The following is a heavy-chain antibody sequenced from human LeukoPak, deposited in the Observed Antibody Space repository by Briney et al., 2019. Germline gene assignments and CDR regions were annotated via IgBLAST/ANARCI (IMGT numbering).Heavy chain of an antibody. CDR3: AKDTPHGRDIVVVPAAIYAPGYYYGMDV. V-gene: IGHV3-23*01. Sequence: GGSLRLSCAASGFTFSSYAMSWVRQAPGKGLELVSAISGSGGSTYYADSVKGRFTISRENSKNTLYLQMNSLRAEDTAVYYCAKDTPHGRDIVVVPAAIYAPGYYYGMDVWGQGTTVTVSS. CDR2: ISGSGGST. J-gene: IGHJ6*02. D-gene: IGHD2-2*01. CDR1: GFTFSSYA.